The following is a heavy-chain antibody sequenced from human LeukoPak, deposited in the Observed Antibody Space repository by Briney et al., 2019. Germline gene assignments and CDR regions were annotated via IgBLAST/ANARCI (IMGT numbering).Heavy chain of an antibody. CDR2: ISTDGGSP. CDR1: GFTFSSYA. V-gene: IGHV3-64*01. CDR3: AKDLRGYNWKGYFDY. J-gene: IGHJ4*02. D-gene: IGHD1-1*01. Sequence: GGSLRLSCAASGFTFSSYAMHWVRQAPGKGLEYVSAISTDGGSPYYANSVKGRFTISRDNSKNTLYLQMNSLRAEDTAVYYCAKDLRGYNWKGYFDYWGQGTLVTVSS.